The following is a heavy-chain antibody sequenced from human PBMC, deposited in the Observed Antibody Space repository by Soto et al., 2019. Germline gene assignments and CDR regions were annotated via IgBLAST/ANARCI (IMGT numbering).Heavy chain of an antibody. J-gene: IGHJ2*01. CDR1: GFSVCSNN. Sequence: EVQLVESGGGLVQSGGSLRLSCAASGFSVCSNNIYWVRQAPGKGLEWVSMIYSDGSTDYADSVKGRFSISRHNSMNSFYLEMNSLRLDDTAVYYCAREKGARDCFDLWGRGTLVLVSS. V-gene: IGHV3-53*04. CDR3: AREKGARDCFDL. CDR2: IYSDGST. D-gene: IGHD2-21*01.